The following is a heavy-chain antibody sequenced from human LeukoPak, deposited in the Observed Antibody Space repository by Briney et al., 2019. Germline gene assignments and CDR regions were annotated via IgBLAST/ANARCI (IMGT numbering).Heavy chain of an antibody. J-gene: IGHJ4*02. V-gene: IGHV3-21*05. D-gene: IGHD3-10*01. Sequence: SGGSLRLSCAASGFTFSSYTMTWVRQAPGKGLEWVSYISRSNSYTNYADSVKGRFTISRDNAKNSLYLQMNSLRAADTAVYYCARGGSGRALVNFWGQGTLVTVCS. CDR2: ISRSNSYT. CDR1: GFTFSSYT. CDR3: ARGGSGRALVNF.